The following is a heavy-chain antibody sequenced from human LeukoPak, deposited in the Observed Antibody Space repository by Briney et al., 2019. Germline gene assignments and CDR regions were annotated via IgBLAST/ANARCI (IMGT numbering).Heavy chain of an antibody. D-gene: IGHD2-15*01. Sequence: QAGGSLRHSCAASGFTFSNYGMHWVRQAPGKGLEWVAVISYDESDKYYADSVKGRFTISRDNSKNTLYLQMNSLRPEDTAVYYRAKGVVAATNAAYYGMDVWGQGTTVTVSS. J-gene: IGHJ6*02. CDR2: ISYDESDK. CDR3: AKGVVAATNAAYYGMDV. V-gene: IGHV3-30*18. CDR1: GFTFSNYG.